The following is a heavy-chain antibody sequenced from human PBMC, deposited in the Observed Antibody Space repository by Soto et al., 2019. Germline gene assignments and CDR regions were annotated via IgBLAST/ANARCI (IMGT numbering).Heavy chain of an antibody. V-gene: IGHV4-59*08. Sequence: SETLSLTCSFSGGSTSSYYWSWIRQPPGKGLEWIGYIYYSGSTDYSPSLKSRVTMSIDTSQNQVSLKLSSVTAADTAVYYCARAVRGSYYDYWGQGTLVTVS. CDR1: GGSTSSYY. CDR2: IYYSGST. D-gene: IGHD1-26*01. J-gene: IGHJ4*02. CDR3: ARAVRGSYYDY.